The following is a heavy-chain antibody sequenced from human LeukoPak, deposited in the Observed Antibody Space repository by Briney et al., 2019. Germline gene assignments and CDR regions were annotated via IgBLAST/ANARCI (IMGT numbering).Heavy chain of an antibody. J-gene: IGHJ6*03. CDR2: INSDGSST. CDR3: ASQTFLWFGDSNYYMDV. V-gene: IGHV3-74*01. D-gene: IGHD3-10*01. Sequence: GGSLRLSCAASGFTFSSYWMHWVRQAPGKGLVWVSRINSDGSSTSYADSVKGRFTISRDNAKNTLYLQMNSLRAEDTAVYYCASQTFLWFGDSNYYMDVWGKGTTVTISS. CDR1: GFTFSSYW.